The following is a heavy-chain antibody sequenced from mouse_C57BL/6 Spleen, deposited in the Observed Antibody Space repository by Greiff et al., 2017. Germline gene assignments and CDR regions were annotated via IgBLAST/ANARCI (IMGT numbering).Heavy chain of an antibody. CDR3: ARHYDYDGYYLDY. D-gene: IGHD2-4*01. CDR2: ISSGGSYT. CDR1: GFTFSSYG. J-gene: IGHJ2*01. Sequence: VQLKESGGDLVKPGGSLKLSCAASGFTFSSYGMSWVRQTPDKRLEWVATISSGGSYTYYPDSVKGRFTISRDNAKNTLYLQMNSLNSEDTAMYYCARHYDYDGYYLDYWGQGTTLTVSS. V-gene: IGHV5-6*01.